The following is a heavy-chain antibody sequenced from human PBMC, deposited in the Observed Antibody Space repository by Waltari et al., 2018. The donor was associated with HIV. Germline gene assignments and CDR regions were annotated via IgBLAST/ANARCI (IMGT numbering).Heavy chain of an antibody. Sequence: QAQLIPSGAAVKKPGSSVKVSCKAFGGTFNIHGLNWVRQAPGQGLEWMGRLISFLEIANYARQFQGRVTITADKSTNTAYMELSSLKSEDTAVYYCARADVVGVGEADLSLWGQGTLVTVSS. D-gene: IGHD1-26*01. CDR2: LISFLEIA. CDR1: GGTFNIHG. CDR3: ARADVVGVGEADLSL. V-gene: IGHV1-69*04. J-gene: IGHJ4*02.